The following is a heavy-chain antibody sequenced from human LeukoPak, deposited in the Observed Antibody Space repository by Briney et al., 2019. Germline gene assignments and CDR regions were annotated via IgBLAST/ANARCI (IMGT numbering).Heavy chain of an antibody. V-gene: IGHV4-30-2*01. CDR2: IYHSGGT. J-gene: IGHJ3*02. Sequence: SETLSLTCTVSGGSISSGGYYWSWIRQPPGKGLEWIGYIYHSGGTYYNPSLKSRVTISVDRSKNQFSLKLSSVTAADTAVYYCAREYYYDSSGAFDIWGQGTMVTVSS. D-gene: IGHD3-22*01. CDR1: GGSISSGGYY. CDR3: AREYYYDSSGAFDI.